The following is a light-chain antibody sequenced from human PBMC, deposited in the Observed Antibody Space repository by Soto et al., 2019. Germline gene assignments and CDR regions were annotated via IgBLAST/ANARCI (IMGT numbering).Light chain of an antibody. Sequence: QSVLTQPPSASGTPGQRVTISCSGSSSNIGSNTVNWHQQLPGTAPKLLIYSNNQRPSGVPDRFSGSKSGTSASLAISGLQSEDEADYYCAAWDDSLNGLFGTGTKVTVL. CDR1: SSNIGSNT. V-gene: IGLV1-44*01. CDR2: SNN. J-gene: IGLJ1*01. CDR3: AAWDDSLNGL.